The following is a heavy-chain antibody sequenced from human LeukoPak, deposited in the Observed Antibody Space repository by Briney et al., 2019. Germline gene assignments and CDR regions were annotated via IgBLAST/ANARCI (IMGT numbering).Heavy chain of an antibody. CDR2: ISCGNSYI. V-gene: IGHV3-21*01. CDR3: ARDAHIVRRVNPLDY. Sequence: PGGSLRLSCAASGFTFSSYTMNWVRQAPGKGLEWVSSISCGNSYINYADSVKGRFTISRDNAKNSLYLLLNSLRAEDTAVYYCARDAHIVRRVNPLDYWGQGTLVTVSS. CDR1: GFTFSSYT. D-gene: IGHD3-10*01. J-gene: IGHJ4*02.